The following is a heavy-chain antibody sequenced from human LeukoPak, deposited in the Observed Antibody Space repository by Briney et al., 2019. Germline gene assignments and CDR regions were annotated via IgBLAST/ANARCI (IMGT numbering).Heavy chain of an antibody. D-gene: IGHD3-10*01. J-gene: IGHJ5*02. CDR1: GGSISSYY. V-gene: IGHV4-59*01. CDR3: ARVTMVRGVTFDP. CDR2: IYYSGST. Sequence: SETLSLTCTVSGGSISSYYWSWIRQPPGKGLEWIGYIYYSGSTNYNPSLKSRVTISVDTSKNQFSLKLSSVTAADTAVYYCARVTMVRGVTFDPWGQGTLVTVSS.